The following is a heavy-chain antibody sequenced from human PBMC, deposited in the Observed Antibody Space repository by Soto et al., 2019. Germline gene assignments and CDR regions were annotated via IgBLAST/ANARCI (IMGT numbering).Heavy chain of an antibody. CDR3: ARGRGPYCISTSCYSNWFDP. CDR1: GGPINSGSYY. CDR2: IYHSGST. J-gene: IGHJ5*02. V-gene: IGHV4-30-2*01. D-gene: IGHD2-2*01. Sequence: SETLSLTCTVSGGPINSGSYYWSWIRQPPGKGLEWIGYIYHSGSTYYNPSLKSRVTISVDRSKNQFSLKLSSVTAADTAVYYCARGRGPYCISTSCYSNWFDPWGQGTLVTVSS.